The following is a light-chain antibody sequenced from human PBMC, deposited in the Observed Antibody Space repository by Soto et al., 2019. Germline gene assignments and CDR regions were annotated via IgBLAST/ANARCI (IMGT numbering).Light chain of an antibody. CDR1: EDINGW. V-gene: IGKV1D-16*01. CDR2: AAS. CDR3: QQYNIHPLT. Sequence: DVQMTQSPSSLSASVGDRVTITCRASEDINGWLAWYQQKPGTAPKSLIYAASILQTGVLSRFIGNGSETDVTLTISSLHPEDAATYHCQQYNIHPLTFGGETKLENK. J-gene: IGKJ4*01.